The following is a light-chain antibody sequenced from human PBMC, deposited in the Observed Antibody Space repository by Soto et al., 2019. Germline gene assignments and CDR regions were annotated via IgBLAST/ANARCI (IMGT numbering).Light chain of an antibody. V-gene: IGKV1-5*03. CDR1: QTISSW. Sequence: DIQMTQSPSTLSGSVGYRFTITCRASQTISSWLAWYQQKPGKAPKLLIYKASTLKSGVPSRFSGSGSGTDFTLTISSLKPEDFATYYCQQSYSTPSFGGGTKVDIK. J-gene: IGKJ4*01. CDR3: QQSYSTPS. CDR2: KAS.